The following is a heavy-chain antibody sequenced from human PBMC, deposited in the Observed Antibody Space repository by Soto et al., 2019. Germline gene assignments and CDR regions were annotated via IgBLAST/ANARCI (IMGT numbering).Heavy chain of an antibody. V-gene: IGHV4-59*08. CDR2: IYYSGST. CDR1: GGSISSYY. CDR3: ARHRTLVAGFDY. Sequence: PSETLSLTCTVSGGSISSYYWSWIRQPPGKGLEWIGYIYYSGSTNYNPSLKSRVTISVDTSKNQFSLKLSSVTAADTAVYYCARHRTLVAGFDYWGQGTLVTVSS. J-gene: IGHJ4*02.